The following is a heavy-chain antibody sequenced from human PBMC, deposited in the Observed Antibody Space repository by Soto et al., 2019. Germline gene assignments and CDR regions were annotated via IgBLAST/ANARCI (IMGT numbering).Heavy chain of an antibody. D-gene: IGHD6-6*01. CDR1: GGSFSGYY. J-gene: IGHJ4*02. V-gene: IGHV4-34*01. Sequence: SETLSLTCAVYGGSFSGYYWSWIRQPPGKGLEWIGEINHSGSTNYNPSLKSRVTISVGTSKNQFSLKLSSVTAADTAVYYCARGAGIAARKDFDYWGQGTLVTVS. CDR2: INHSGST. CDR3: ARGAGIAARKDFDY.